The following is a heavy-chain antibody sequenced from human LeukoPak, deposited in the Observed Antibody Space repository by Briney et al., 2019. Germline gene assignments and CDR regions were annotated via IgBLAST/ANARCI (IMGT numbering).Heavy chain of an antibody. CDR3: ARDRGAYCGGDCYLGFDY. V-gene: IGHV3-21*01. J-gene: IGHJ4*01. CDR1: GFTFSSYT. Sequence: GGSLRLSCAASGFTFSSYTMNWVSQAPGKWLEWVSSIAGSSGYISYADSVKGRFTISRDNAKKSLYLQMTSLTAEDTAVYYCARDRGAYCGGDCYLGFDYWGRGTLVTVSS. CDR2: IAGSSGYI. D-gene: IGHD2-21*02.